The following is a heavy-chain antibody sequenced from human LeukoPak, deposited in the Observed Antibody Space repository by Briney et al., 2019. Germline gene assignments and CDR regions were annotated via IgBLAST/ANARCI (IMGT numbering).Heavy chain of an antibody. CDR1: GFSLSTGGVG. Sequence: ESGPTLVKPTQTLTLTCTFSGFSLSTGGVGVGWIRQPPGKALEWLALIYWNNDNRYSPSQKSRLTITKDTSKNQVVLTMTNMDPVDTGTFYCGHLKQLWLRDTFDVWGQGTMVTVSS. V-gene: IGHV2-5*01. CDR3: GHLKQLWLRDTFDV. CDR2: IYWNNDN. D-gene: IGHD5-18*01. J-gene: IGHJ3*01.